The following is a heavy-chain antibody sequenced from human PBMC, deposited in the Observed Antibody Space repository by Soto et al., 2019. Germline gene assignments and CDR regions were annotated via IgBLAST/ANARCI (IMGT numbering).Heavy chain of an antibody. V-gene: IGHV4-31*03. J-gene: IGHJ5*01. CDR1: GAALNGGNYY. CDR2: IYVTGAV. Sequence: TSETLSLTCSASGAALNGGNYYWSWIRQVPGKGLEWIGHIYVTGAVDYNPSLRDRITISQDTSERQFSLNLRLVTAADTAVSYCARLRIATNNYKWFDPWGQGTLGTVSS. CDR3: ARLRIATNNYKWFDP. D-gene: IGHD2-21*01.